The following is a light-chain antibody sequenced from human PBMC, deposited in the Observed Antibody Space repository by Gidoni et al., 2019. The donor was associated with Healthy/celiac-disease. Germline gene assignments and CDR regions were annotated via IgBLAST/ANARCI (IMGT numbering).Light chain of an antibody. CDR2: AAS. Sequence: DIQMTQSPSSLSASVGDRVTITCRASQSISSSLNWFQQKPGKAPRLLISAASSLQSGVPSRFSGSGSGADFTLTISSLQPEDFATYYCQQSYSLSALSFGGGTKVEIK. V-gene: IGKV1-39*01. CDR3: QQSYSLSALS. CDR1: QSISSS. J-gene: IGKJ4*01.